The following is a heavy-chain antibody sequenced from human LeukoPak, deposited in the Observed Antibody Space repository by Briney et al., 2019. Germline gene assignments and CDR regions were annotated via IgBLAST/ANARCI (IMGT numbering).Heavy chain of an antibody. J-gene: IGHJ4*02. D-gene: IGHD1-26*01. CDR3: ARNGYSGYVDY. V-gene: IGHV4-31*03. Sequence: SETLSLTCTVSGGSISSDGYYWSWIRQHPGKGLEWIGYIYYSGSTYYNPSLKSRVTISVDTSKNQFSLKLSSVTAADTAVYYCARNGYSGYVDYWGQGTLVTVSS. CDR2: IYYSGST. CDR1: GGSISSDGYY.